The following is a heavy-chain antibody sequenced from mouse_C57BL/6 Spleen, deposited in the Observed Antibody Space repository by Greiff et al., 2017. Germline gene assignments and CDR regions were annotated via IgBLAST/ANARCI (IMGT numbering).Heavy chain of an antibody. CDR2: IDPSDSYT. CDR1: GYTFTSYW. V-gene: IGHV1-50*01. D-gene: IGHD2-5*01. J-gene: IGHJ4*01. Sequence: VQLQQPGAELVKPGASVKLSCKASGYTFTSYWMQWVKQRPGQGLEWIGEIDPSDSYTNYNQKFKGKATLTVDTSSSTAYMQLSSLASEDSAVYYCARRSSNYHYAMDYWGQGTSVTVSS. CDR3: ARRSSNYHYAMDY.